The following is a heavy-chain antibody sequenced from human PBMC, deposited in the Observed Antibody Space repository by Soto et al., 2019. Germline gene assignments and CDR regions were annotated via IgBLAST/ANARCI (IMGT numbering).Heavy chain of an antibody. J-gene: IGHJ4*02. Sequence: QVQLVESGGGVVQPGRSLRLSCAASGFTFSSYGIHWVRQARGKGLEWVAVISYDGSNKYYADSVKGRFTISRDNSKNTLYLQMNSLRAEDTAVYYCAKGAYAVVAASYFDYWGQGTLVTVSS. CDR1: GFTFSSYG. D-gene: IGHD2-15*01. CDR3: AKGAYAVVAASYFDY. CDR2: ISYDGSNK. V-gene: IGHV3-30*18.